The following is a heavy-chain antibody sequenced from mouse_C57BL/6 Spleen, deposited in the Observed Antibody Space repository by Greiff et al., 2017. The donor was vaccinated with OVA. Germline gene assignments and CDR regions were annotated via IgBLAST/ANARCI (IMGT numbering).Heavy chain of an antibody. CDR2: IDPSDSYT. Sequence: QVQLQQPGAELVRPGTSVKLSCKASGYTFTSYWMHWVKQRHGQGLEWIGVIDPSDSYTNYNQKFKGKATLTVDTSSSTAYMQLSSLTSEDSAVYYCARDGSSYAWFAYWGQGTLVTVSA. CDR1: GYTFTSYW. V-gene: IGHV1-59*01. CDR3: ARDGSSYAWFAY. D-gene: IGHD1-1*01. J-gene: IGHJ3*01.